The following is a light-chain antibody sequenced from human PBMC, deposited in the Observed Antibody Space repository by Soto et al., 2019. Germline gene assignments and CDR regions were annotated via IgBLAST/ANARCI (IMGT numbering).Light chain of an antibody. J-gene: IGLJ2*01. CDR2: EVS. CDR1: SSDVGGYNY. V-gene: IGLV2-8*01. CDR3: CTYAGGDNLV. Sequence: QSALTQPPSASGSPGQSVTISCTGTSSDVGGYNYVSWYQQHPGKAPKLMIYEVSKRPSGVPDRFSGSNSGNTASPTVSGRQAEDEADYYCCTYAGGDNLVFGGGTKLTVL.